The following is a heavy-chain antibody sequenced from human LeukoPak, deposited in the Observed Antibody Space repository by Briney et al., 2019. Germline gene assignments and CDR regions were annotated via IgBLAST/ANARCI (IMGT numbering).Heavy chain of an antibody. J-gene: IGHJ6*03. CDR3: ARRGKSTVPLYYYYMDV. D-gene: IGHD4-17*01. V-gene: IGHV1-69*06. CDR1: GGTFSSYA. Sequence: ASVKVSCKASGGTFSSYAISWVRQAPGQGLEGMGGIIPIFGTANYAQKFQGRVTITADKSTSTAYMELRSLRSDDTAVYYCARRGKSTVPLYYYYMDVWGKGTTVTVSS. CDR2: IIPIFGTA.